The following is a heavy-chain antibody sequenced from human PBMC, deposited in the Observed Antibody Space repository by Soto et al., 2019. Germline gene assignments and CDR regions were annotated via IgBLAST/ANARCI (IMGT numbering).Heavy chain of an antibody. CDR3: AQRGHLIGYFRLDY. D-gene: IGHD3-9*01. Sequence: GGSLRLSCAASGFTFNNYAMTWVRQAPGKGLEWVSTISGRGDITYYADSVKGRFSISRDNSKNTLYLQMNSLRAEDTAVYYCAQRGHLIGYFRLDYWGQGTLVTVSS. CDR1: GFTFNNYA. J-gene: IGHJ4*02. V-gene: IGHV3-23*01. CDR2: ISGRGDIT.